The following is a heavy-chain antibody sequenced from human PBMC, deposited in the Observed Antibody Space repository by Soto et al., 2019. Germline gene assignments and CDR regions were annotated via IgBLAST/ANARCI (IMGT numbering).Heavy chain of an antibody. D-gene: IGHD3-10*01. Sequence: TGGSLRLSXAASGFTFSSYVMSWVRQAPGKGLDWVSAISGSGASTYYADSVKGRFTISRDNSKNTLYLQMNSLRAEDTAVYYCAKAPPKRPGGAFDIWGQGTMVTVSS. V-gene: IGHV3-23*01. CDR2: ISGSGAST. CDR3: AKAPPKRPGGAFDI. J-gene: IGHJ3*02. CDR1: GFTFSSYV.